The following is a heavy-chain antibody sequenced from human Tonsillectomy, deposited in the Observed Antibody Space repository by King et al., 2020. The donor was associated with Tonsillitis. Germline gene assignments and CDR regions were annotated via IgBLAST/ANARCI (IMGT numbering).Heavy chain of an antibody. J-gene: IGHJ5*02. D-gene: IGHD6-13*01. CDR2: ISSSSSYI. Sequence: VQLVESGGGLVKPGGSLRVSCVASGLTFSSYSMNWVRQAPGQGLEWVSSISSSSSYIYYADSVKGQFTISSENANNSRYLQLNSLRAEDTAVYYSVGEQQRGFDPWGQGTLVTVSS. CDR3: VGEQQRGFDP. CDR1: GLTFSSYS. V-gene: IGHV3-21*01.